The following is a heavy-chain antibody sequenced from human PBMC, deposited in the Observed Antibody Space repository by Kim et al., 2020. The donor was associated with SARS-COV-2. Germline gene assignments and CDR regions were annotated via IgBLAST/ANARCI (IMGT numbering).Heavy chain of an antibody. Sequence: GGSLRLSCAASGFTFSTYWMTWVRQAPGKGLEWVANIKEDGSVEHYVDSVKGRFTISRDNTKNSVYLQMNSLRSEDTAVYHSATSSNWAFYHWGQGTLVT. V-gene: IGHV3-7*03. J-gene: IGHJ4*02. D-gene: IGHD3-16*01. CDR1: GFTFSTYW. CDR3: ATSSNWAFYH. CDR2: IKEDGSVE.